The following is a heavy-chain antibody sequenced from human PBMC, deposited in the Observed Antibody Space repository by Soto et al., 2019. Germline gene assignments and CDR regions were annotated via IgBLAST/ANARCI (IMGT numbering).Heavy chain of an antibody. CDR1: GDPISRYH. D-gene: IGHD6-19*01. Sequence: QVQLQESGPGLVKPSETLSLSCTVSGDPISRYHWSWIRQTPGKGLEWIGYVHNSGSTSYNPSLKSRVTISIXXXXXXXXXXLXXXXXXXXXVYYCTGDRNNRVWYKYWGQGTLVTVSS. J-gene: IGHJ4*02. CDR2: VHNSGST. V-gene: IGHV4-59*01. CDR3: TGDRNNRVWYKY.